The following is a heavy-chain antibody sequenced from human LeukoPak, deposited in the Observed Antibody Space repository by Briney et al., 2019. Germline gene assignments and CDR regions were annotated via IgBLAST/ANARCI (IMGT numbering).Heavy chain of an antibody. V-gene: IGHV3-53*01. J-gene: IGHJ4*02. CDR3: ARGGATGFYVFY. CDR2: IYSGGST. Sequence: GGSLRLSCAASGSTVSSNYMSWVRQAPGKGLEWVSVIYSGGSTYYADSVKGRFTISRDNLKNTLYLQMNSLRAEDTAVYYCARGGATGFYVFYWGQGTLVTVSS. CDR1: GSTVSSNY. D-gene: IGHD1-26*01.